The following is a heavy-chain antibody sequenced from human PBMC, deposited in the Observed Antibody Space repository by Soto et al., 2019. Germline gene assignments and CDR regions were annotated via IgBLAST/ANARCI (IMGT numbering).Heavy chain of an antibody. J-gene: IGHJ4*02. CDR1: GFTFSSYA. CDR2: ISYDGSNK. D-gene: IGHD2-21*02. V-gene: IGHV3-30-3*01. CDR3: ASEGIYCGGDCYSSHFDY. Sequence: TGGSLRLSCAASGFTFSSYAMHWVRQAPGKGLEWVAVISYDGSNKYYADSVKGRFTISRDNSKNTLYLQMNSLRAEDTAVYYCASEGIYCGGDCYSSHFDYWGQGTLVTVSS.